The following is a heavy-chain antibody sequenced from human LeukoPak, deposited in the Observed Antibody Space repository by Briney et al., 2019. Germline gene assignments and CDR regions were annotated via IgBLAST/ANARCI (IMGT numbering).Heavy chain of an antibody. D-gene: IGHD3-16*01. Sequence: SETLSLAFIVSGGSISSGDYYWSWIRQPAGKGLEWIGRFYTSGSTNYNPSLKSRVTMSVDTSKNQFSLKLSSVTAADTAVYYCARVGVGLMGNYYYYMDVWGKGTTVTVSS. CDR2: FYTSGST. CDR1: GGSISSGDYY. V-gene: IGHV4-61*02. CDR3: ARVGVGLMGNYYYYMDV. J-gene: IGHJ6*03.